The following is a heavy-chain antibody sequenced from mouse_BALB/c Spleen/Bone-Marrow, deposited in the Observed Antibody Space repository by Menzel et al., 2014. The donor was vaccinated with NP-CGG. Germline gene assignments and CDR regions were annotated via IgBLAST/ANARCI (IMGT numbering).Heavy chain of an antibody. D-gene: IGHD2-1*01. J-gene: IGHJ2*01. V-gene: IGHV1-69*02. CDR3: ARGLYGNSGY. CDR2: IDPSDSYT. CDR1: GYTFTSYW. Sequence: QVQLQQSGAELVKPGAPVKLSCKASGYTFTSYWMHWVKQRPGQGLEWIGEIDPSDSYTNYNQKFKGKATLTVDKSSSTAYMQLSSLTSEDPAVYYCARGLYGNSGYWGQGTTLTVSS.